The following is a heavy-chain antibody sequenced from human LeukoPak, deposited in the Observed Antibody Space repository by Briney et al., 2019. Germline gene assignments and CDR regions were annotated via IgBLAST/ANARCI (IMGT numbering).Heavy chain of an antibody. D-gene: IGHD3-10*01. CDR3: AKVPYSDYGSGRPPFMDA. J-gene: IGHJ6*02. V-gene: IGHV3-23*01. CDR2: ISGSGDST. Sequence: PGGSLRLSCAASGFTFSNYAMSWVRRAPGKGLEWVSTISGSGDSTYYADSVKGRLTISRDNFKNTLHLQMNSLRAEDTALYYCAKVPYSDYGSGRPPFMDAWGQGTTVTVSS. CDR1: GFTFSNYA.